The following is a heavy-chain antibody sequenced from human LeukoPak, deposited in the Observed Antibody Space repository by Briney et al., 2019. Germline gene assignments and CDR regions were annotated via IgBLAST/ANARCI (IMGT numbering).Heavy chain of an antibody. J-gene: IGHJ6*02. CDR1: GGTFSSYA. V-gene: IGHV1-69*04. Sequence: SVKVSCKASGGTFSSYAISWVRQAPGQGLERMGRIIPIFGIANYAQKFQGRVTITADKSTSTAYMELSSLRSEDTAVHYCARDGMGTTVTTNHNYGYGRFGLKKDGMDVWGQGTTVTVSS. CDR3: ARDGMGTTVTTNHNYGYGRFGLKKDGMDV. CDR2: IIPIFGIA. D-gene: IGHD4-17*01.